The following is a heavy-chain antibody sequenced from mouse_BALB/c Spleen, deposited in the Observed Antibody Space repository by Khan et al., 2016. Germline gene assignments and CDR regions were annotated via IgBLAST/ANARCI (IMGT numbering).Heavy chain of an antibody. CDR2: ISYDGSN. D-gene: IGHD1-1*02. CDR1: GYSITSGYY. CDR3: ARGGTIPYAMDY. J-gene: IGHJ4*01. Sequence: EVQLQESGPGLVKPSQSLSLTCSVTGYSITSGYYWNWIRQFPGNKLEWMGYISYDGSNNYNPSLKNRISITRDTSKNQFFLKLNSVTTEDTATYYCARGGTIPYAMDYWGQGTSVTVSS. V-gene: IGHV3-6*02.